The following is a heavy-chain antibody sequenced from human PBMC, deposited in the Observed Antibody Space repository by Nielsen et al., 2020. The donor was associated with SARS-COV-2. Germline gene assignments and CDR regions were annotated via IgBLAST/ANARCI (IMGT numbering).Heavy chain of an antibody. J-gene: IGHJ4*02. D-gene: IGHD4-23*01. CDR2: IRSEANDYAT. CDR3: SSPTVAY. CDR1: GFTFSGSA. V-gene: IGHV3-73*01. Sequence: ETLSLTCAVSGFTFSGSALHWVRQAPGKGLEWVGRIRSEANDYATAYAASVKGRFTISRDDSKNTAYLQMNGLKTEDTAVYYCSSPTVAYWGQGTLVTVSS.